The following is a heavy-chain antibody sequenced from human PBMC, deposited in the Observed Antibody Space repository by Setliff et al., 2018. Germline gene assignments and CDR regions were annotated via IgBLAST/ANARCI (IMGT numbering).Heavy chain of an antibody. J-gene: IGHJ6*03. Sequence: SGPTLVNPTQTLTLTCTFSGFSLSTSGVGVGWIRQHPGKALEWIALIYWNDDKRYSPSLKSRLTITKDTSKNKVGLTMTNMAPVDTATYYCGQSRSDFWSGYYVMDVWGKGTPVTVSS. CDR2: IYWNDDK. CDR1: GFSLSTSGVG. V-gene: IGHV2-5*01. D-gene: IGHD3-3*01. CDR3: GQSRSDFWSGYYVMDV.